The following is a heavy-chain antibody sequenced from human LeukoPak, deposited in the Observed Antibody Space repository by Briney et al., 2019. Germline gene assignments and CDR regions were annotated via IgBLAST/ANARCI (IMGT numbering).Heavy chain of an antibody. CDR1: GYTFTSYG. D-gene: IGHD6-25*01. CDR3: ARGHSSGFDY. CDR2: MNPNSGNT. V-gene: IGHV1-8*03. Sequence: ASVKVSCKASGYTFTSYGISWVRQATGQGLEWMGWMNPNSGNTGYAQKFQGRVTITRNTSISTAYMELSSLRSEDTAVYYCARGHSSGFDYWGQGTLVTVSS. J-gene: IGHJ4*02.